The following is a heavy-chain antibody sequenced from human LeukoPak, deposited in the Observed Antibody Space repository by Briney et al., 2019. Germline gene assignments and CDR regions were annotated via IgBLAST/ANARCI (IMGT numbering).Heavy chain of an antibody. Sequence: GGSLRLSCAASGFTFSSYWMHWVRQAPGQGLVWVSRINSDGSSTSYADSVKGRFTISRDNAKNTLYLQMNSLRAEDTAVYYCARGTTVVTPVFDYWGQGTLVTVSS. CDR3: ARGTTVVTPVFDY. J-gene: IGHJ4*02. V-gene: IGHV3-74*01. CDR1: GFTFSSYW. CDR2: INSDGSST. D-gene: IGHD4-23*01.